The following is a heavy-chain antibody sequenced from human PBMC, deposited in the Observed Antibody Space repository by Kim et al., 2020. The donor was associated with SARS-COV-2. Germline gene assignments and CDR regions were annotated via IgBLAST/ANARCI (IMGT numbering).Heavy chain of an antibody. CDR3: ARLGESGSYFDF. Sequence: SETLSLTCTVSGGSISSYYWSWIRQPPGKGLEWIGYIYYSGSTNYNPSLKSRVTISVDTSKNQFSLKLSSVTAADTALYYCARLGESGSYFDFWGQGTLVHGSS. J-gene: IGHJ4*02. V-gene: IGHV4-59*13. D-gene: IGHD5-12*01. CDR2: IYYSGST. CDR1: GGSISSYY.